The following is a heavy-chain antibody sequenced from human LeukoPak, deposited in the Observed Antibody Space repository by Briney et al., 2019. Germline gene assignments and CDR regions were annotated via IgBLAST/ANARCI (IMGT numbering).Heavy chain of an antibody. CDR2: IYYSGST. V-gene: IGHV4-59*01. D-gene: IGHD5-12*01. CDR3: ARLVDIVATMSFDY. J-gene: IGHJ4*02. CDR1: GGSISSYY. Sequence: SETLSLTCTVSGGSISSYYWSWIRQPPGKGLEWIGYIYYSGSTNYNPSLKSRVTISVDTSKNQFSLKLSSVTAADTAVYHCARLVDIVATMSFDYWGQGTLVTVSS.